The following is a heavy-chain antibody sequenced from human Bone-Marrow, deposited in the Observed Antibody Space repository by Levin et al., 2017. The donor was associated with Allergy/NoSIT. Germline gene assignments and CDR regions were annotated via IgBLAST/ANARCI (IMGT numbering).Heavy chain of an antibody. D-gene: IGHD3-10*01. J-gene: IGHJ4*02. CDR3: SKDLFYGSGRYFDS. CDR2: MSWKGGSV. V-gene: IGHV3-9*01. CDR1: GFNFGDYA. Sequence: GGSLRLSCAASGFNFGDYAMHWVRQTPGKGLEWVSGMSWKGGSVTYADSVKGRFTISRDNAKNSLYLQMDSLRPEDTAVYYCSKDLFYGSGRYFDSWCQGTLVTVSS.